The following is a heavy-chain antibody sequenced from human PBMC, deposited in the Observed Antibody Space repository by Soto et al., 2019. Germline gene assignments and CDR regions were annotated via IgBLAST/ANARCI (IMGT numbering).Heavy chain of an antibody. Sequence: PGGSLRLSCTASGFSFSAYTMNWVRQAPGKGLQWVASITNRGTHTYSADSVKGRFTISRDNDKNSLYLQMNNLRAEDTATYCCARAHEVAWFDSWGLGTLVTVSS. D-gene: IGHD2-15*01. J-gene: IGHJ5*01. CDR1: GFSFSAYT. CDR3: ARAHEVAWFDS. V-gene: IGHV3-21*06. CDR2: ITNRGTHT.